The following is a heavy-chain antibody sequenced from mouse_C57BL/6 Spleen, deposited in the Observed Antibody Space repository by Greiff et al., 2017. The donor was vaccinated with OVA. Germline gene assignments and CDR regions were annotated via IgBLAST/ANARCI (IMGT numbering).Heavy chain of an antibody. CDR1: GYTFTSYW. CDR2: IDPSDSYT. V-gene: IGHV1-59*01. J-gene: IGHJ4*01. CDR3: ARPSLPGAMDY. D-gene: IGHD6-1*01. Sequence: QVQLKQPGAELVRPGTSVKLSCKASGYTFTSYWMHWVKQRPGQGLEWIGVIDPSDSYTNYNQKFKGKAALTVDTSSSTAYMQLSSLTSEDSAVYYCARPSLPGAMDYWGQGTSVTVSS.